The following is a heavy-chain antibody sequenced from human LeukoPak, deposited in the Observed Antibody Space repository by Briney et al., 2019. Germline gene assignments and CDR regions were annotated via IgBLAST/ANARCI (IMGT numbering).Heavy chain of an antibody. V-gene: IGHV3-21*01. Sequence: GGSLRLSCAASGFTFSSYSMNWVRQATVKGLEWVSSISSSSSYRYYTESVKGRFTISSDHAKNSLYLQMNSLRAHDTAVYYCARDRDNFWSRYYNYGMDVWGQGTTVTVSS. CDR2: ISSSSSYR. CDR1: GFTFSSYS. D-gene: IGHD3-3*01. J-gene: IGHJ6*02. CDR3: ARDRDNFWSRYYNYGMDV.